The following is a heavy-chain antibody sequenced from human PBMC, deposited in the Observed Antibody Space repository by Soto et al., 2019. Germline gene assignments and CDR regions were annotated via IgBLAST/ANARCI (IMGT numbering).Heavy chain of an antibody. CDR3: ARGGVPAASNSPDDY. Sequence: PGGSLRLSCAASGFTLSSYEMNWVRQAPWKGLEWVSYISSSGSTIYYADSVKGRFTISRDNAKNSLYLQMNSLRAEDTAVYYCARGGVPAASNSPDDYWGQGTLVTVSS. CDR1: GFTLSSYE. V-gene: IGHV3-48*03. J-gene: IGHJ4*02. CDR2: ISSSGSTI. D-gene: IGHD2-2*01.